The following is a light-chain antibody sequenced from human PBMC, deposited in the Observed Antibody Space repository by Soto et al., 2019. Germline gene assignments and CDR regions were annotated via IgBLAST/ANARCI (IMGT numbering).Light chain of an antibody. CDR1: QSISNY. CDR2: KAS. CDR3: QKYNTH. V-gene: IGKV1-5*03. Sequence: DSQMTQSPSTLSASVGDRVTITCRASQSISNYLAWYQQKPGKAPKLLIYKASTLESGVPSRFGGSGSGTEFTLTISSLQPDDCATYYCQKYNTHFGGGTKVEMK. J-gene: IGKJ4*01.